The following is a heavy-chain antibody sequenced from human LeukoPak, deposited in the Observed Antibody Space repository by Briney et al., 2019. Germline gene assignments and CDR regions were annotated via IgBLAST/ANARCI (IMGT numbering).Heavy chain of an antibody. CDR2: INTNTGNP. CDR1: GYTFTSYA. J-gene: IGHJ6*02. Sequence: ASVKVSCKASGYTFTSYAMNWGRQAPGQGLEWMGWINTNTGNPTYAQGFTGRFVFSLDTSVSTAYLQISSLKAQDTAVYYCARDGLRNSYYYGMDVWGQGTTVTVSS. V-gene: IGHV7-4-1*02. D-gene: IGHD3-10*01. CDR3: ARDGLRNSYYYGMDV.